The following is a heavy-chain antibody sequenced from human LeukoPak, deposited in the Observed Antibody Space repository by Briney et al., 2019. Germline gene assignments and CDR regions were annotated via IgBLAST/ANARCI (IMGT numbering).Heavy chain of an antibody. Sequence: GGSLRLSCAASGFTFSTFAMSWVRQAPGKGLEWVSAISGSGAGTDYADSVRGRFIISRDNSKNTLYLQMNSLRPEDTAVYYCAKGGASVTRYVDYWGQGTLVTVSS. CDR1: GFTFSTFA. CDR3: AKGGASVTRYVDY. J-gene: IGHJ4*02. V-gene: IGHV3-23*01. CDR2: ISGSGAGT. D-gene: IGHD4-17*01.